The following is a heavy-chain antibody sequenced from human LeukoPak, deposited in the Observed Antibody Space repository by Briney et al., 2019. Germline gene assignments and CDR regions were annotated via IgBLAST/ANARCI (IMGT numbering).Heavy chain of an antibody. V-gene: IGHV4-61*01. J-gene: IGHJ4*02. CDR1: GGSVSSGSYY. CDR3: ASIAAAGPIRVTDY. CDR2: IYYSGST. Sequence: PSETLSLTCTVSGGSVSSGSYYWSWIRQPPGKGLEWIGYIYYSGSTNYNPSLKSRVTISVDTSKNQFSLKLSSVTAADTAVYYCASIAAAGPIRVTDYWGQGTLVTVSS. D-gene: IGHD6-13*01.